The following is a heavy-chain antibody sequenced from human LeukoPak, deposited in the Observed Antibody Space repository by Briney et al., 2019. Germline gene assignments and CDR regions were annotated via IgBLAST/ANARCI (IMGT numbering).Heavy chain of an antibody. J-gene: IGHJ3*02. CDR2: IYYTGTT. CDR1: GGTIRSTSYY. V-gene: IGHV4-39*01. D-gene: IGHD3-3*01. Sequence: SETLSLTCTVSGGTIRSTSYYWSWIRRPPGKGLEWIGSIYYTGTTYYNPSLTSQFTMSVDTSRNQFSLKLTFVTAADTAVYYCARHARREALRQSAFGIWGQGTTVTVSS. CDR3: ARHARREALRQSAFGI.